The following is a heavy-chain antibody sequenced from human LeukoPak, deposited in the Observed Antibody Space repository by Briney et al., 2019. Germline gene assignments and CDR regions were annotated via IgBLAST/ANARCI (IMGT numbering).Heavy chain of an antibody. V-gene: IGHV3-30*18. Sequence: PGGSLRLSCAASGFTFSSYGMHWVRQAPGKGLEWVAVISYDGSNKYYADSVKGRFTISRDNSKNTLYLQMNSLRAEDTAVYYCAKDSAYCSGGSCYSTEMDYWGQGTLVTVSS. J-gene: IGHJ4*02. CDR2: ISYDGSNK. CDR1: GFTFSSYG. CDR3: AKDSAYCSGGSCYSTEMDY. D-gene: IGHD2-15*01.